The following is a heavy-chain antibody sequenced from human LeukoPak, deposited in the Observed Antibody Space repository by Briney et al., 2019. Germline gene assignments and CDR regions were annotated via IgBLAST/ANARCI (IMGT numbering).Heavy chain of an antibody. CDR1: GFTFGDYA. J-gene: IGHJ4*02. V-gene: IGHV3-49*04. Sequence: GGSLRLSCSASGFTFGDYAMSWVRQAPGKGLEWVGFIRSKAYGGTTEYAASVKGRFTISRDDSKSIAYLQMNSLKTEDTAVYYCTRDLNPYSGSYWRVWGQGTLVTVSS. D-gene: IGHD1-26*01. CDR2: IRSKAYGGTT. CDR3: TRDLNPYSGSYWRV.